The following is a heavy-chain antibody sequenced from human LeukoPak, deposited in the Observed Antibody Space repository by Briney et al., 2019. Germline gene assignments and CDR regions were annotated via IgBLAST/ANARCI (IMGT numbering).Heavy chain of an antibody. D-gene: IGHD6-13*01. CDR2: INPNSGGT. CDR1: GYTFTGYY. Sequence: GASVKVSCKASGYTFTGYYMHWVRQAPGQGLEWMGWINPNSGGTNYAQKFQGRVTMTRDTSISTAYMELSRLRSDDTAVYYCARTQLDSSSWYFRMAEYFQHWGQGTLVTVSS. V-gene: IGHV1-2*02. CDR3: ARTQLDSSSWYFRMAEYFQH. J-gene: IGHJ1*01.